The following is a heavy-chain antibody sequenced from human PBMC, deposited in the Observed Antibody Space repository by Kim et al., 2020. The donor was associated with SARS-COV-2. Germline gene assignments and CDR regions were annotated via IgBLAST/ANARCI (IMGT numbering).Heavy chain of an antibody. Sequence: SETLSLTCTVSGGSVSSGSYYWSWIRQPPGKGLEWIGYIYYSGSTNYNPSLKRRVTISADTSKNQFFLMLSSVTAADTAVYYCASGIAAGILDGMDVWGQGTTVTVSS. D-gene: IGHD6-13*01. CDR3: ASGIAAGILDGMDV. J-gene: IGHJ6*02. V-gene: IGHV4-61*01. CDR1: GGSVSSGSYY. CDR2: IYYSGST.